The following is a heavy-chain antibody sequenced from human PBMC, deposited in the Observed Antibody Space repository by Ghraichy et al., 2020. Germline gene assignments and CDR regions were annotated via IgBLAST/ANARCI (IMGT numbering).Heavy chain of an antibody. Sequence: SETLSLTCAVYGGSFSGYYWSWIRQPPGKGLEWIGEINHSGSTNYNPSLKSRVTISVDTSKNQFSLKLRSATAADTAVYYCASKRGYYYDSSEASAFDIWGQGTMVTVSS. CDR3: ASKRGYYYDSSEASAFDI. V-gene: IGHV4-34*01. J-gene: IGHJ3*02. CDR2: INHSGST. CDR1: GGSFSGYY. D-gene: IGHD3-22*01.